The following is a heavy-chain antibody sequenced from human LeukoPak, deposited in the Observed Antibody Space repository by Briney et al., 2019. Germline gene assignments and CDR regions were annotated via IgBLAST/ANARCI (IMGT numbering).Heavy chain of an antibody. CDR2: ISGSGGST. D-gene: IGHD2-2*02. V-gene: IGHV3-23*01. Sequence: GGSLRLSCAASGFTFSRYWMSWVRQAPGKGLEWVSAISGSGGSTYYADSVKGRFTISRDNSKNTLYLQMNSLRAEDTAVYYCAIHRDIVVVPAAILFNYLDYWGQGTLVTVSS. J-gene: IGHJ4*02. CDR1: GFTFSRYW. CDR3: AIHRDIVVVPAAILFNYLDY.